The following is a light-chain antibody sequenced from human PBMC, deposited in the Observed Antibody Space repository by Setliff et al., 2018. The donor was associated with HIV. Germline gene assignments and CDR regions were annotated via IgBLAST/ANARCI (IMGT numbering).Light chain of an antibody. Sequence: QSVLAQPASVSGSPGQSITISCTGTSSDIGGYNYVSWYQQYPGKAPKLMIYQATKRPSGVSNRFSGSKSGNTASLTISGLQAEDEADYYCCSNTGSNTYVFGSGTKVTVL. J-gene: IGLJ1*01. CDR3: CSNTGSNTYV. V-gene: IGLV2-14*01. CDR2: QAT. CDR1: SSDIGGYNY.